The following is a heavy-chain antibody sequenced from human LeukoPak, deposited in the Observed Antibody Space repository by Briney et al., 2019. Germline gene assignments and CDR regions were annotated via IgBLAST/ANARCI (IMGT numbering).Heavy chain of an antibody. CDR1: GYSISSDYY. Sequence: SETLSLTCAVSGYSISSDYYWSWIRQPAGQGLEWIGRIYTSGSTNYKPSLKSRVTMSVDTSKNQFSLKLSSVTAADTAVYYCARPPVVTAGGGAFDIWGQGTMVTVSS. J-gene: IGHJ3*02. CDR2: IYTSGST. D-gene: IGHD4-23*01. V-gene: IGHV4-4*07. CDR3: ARPPVVTAGGGAFDI.